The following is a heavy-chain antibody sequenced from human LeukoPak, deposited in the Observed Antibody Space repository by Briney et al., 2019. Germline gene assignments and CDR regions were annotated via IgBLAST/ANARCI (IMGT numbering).Heavy chain of an antibody. J-gene: IGHJ4*02. CDR3: ARGGGGSSRFDY. Sequence: SETLSLTCTVSGYSISSTYYWGWIRQPPGKGPEWIGSIYHSGSTYYNPSLKSRVTISVDTSKNQFSLRLSSVTAADTAVYYCARGGGGSSRFDYWGQGTLVTVSS. D-gene: IGHD2-15*01. CDR1: GYSISSTYY. V-gene: IGHV4-38-2*02. CDR2: IYHSGST.